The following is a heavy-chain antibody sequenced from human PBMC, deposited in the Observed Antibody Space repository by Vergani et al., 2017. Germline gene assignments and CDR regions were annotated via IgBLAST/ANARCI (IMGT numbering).Heavy chain of an antibody. D-gene: IGHD6-19*01. CDR2: ISAYNGNT. Sequence: QVQLVQSGAEVKKPGASVKVSCKASGYTFTSYGISWVRQAPGQGLEWMGWISAYNGNTNYAQKLQGRVTMTTDTSTSTAYMELRSLRSDDTAVYYCARDSIAVAGMSFSGYGEFQHWGQGTLVTVSS. J-gene: IGHJ1*01. V-gene: IGHV1-18*01. CDR3: ARDSIAVAGMSFSGYGEFQH. CDR1: GYTFTSYG.